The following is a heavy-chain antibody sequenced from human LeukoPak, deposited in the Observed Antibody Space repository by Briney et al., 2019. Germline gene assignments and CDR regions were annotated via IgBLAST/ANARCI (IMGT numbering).Heavy chain of an antibody. V-gene: IGHV3-33*06. CDR1: GFTFSSYG. CDR3: AKHKLAGIDAFDI. CDR2: IWYDGSNK. J-gene: IGHJ3*02. D-gene: IGHD1-26*01. Sequence: GGSLRLSCAASGFTFSSYGMHWVRQAPGKGLEWVAVIWYDGSNKYYADSVKGRFTISRDNSKNTLYLQMNSLRAEDTAVYYCAKHKLAGIDAFDIWGQGTMVTISS.